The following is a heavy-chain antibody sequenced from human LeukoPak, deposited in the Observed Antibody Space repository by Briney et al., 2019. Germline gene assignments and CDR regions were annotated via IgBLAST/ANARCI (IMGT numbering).Heavy chain of an antibody. J-gene: IGHJ4*02. CDR1: GGSITGYY. CDR3: ARHIAAGTPGFDY. Sequence: SETLSLTCTVSGGSITGYYWSWIRQPPGKGLEWIGYIYYSGSTNYNPSLKSRVAISVDTSKNQFSLKLRSVTAADTAVYFCARHIAAGTPGFDYWGQGALVTVSS. CDR2: IYYSGST. V-gene: IGHV4-59*08. D-gene: IGHD6-13*01.